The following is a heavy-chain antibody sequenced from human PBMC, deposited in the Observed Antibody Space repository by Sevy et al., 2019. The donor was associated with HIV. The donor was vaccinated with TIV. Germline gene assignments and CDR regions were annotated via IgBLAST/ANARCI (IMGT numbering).Heavy chain of an antibody. J-gene: IGHJ4*02. V-gene: IGHV3-7*01. CDR1: GFTFSSYW. CDR3: ATYDSGSPWKILDY. D-gene: IGHD3-10*01. CDR2: IKEDGSEK. Sequence: GGSLRLSCAASGFTFSSYWMSWVRQAPGKGLEWVANIKEDGSEKYYVDSVKGRFTVSRDNAKNSLYLQMDSLRVEDTAVYYCATYDSGSPWKILDYWGQGTLVTVSS.